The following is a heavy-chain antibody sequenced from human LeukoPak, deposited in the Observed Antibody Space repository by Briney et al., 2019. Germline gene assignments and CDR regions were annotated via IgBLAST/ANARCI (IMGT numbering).Heavy chain of an antibody. J-gene: IGHJ5*02. V-gene: IGHV4-39*01. CDR1: GGSISSSSYY. Sequence: SETLSLTCTVSGGSISSSSYYWGWIRQPPGKGLEWIGSLYYGGSTYHNPSLKSRVTLSLDTSKNQFSLKLSSMTAADTALYYCAKIRGGAYNWVDPWGQGTLVTVSS. CDR2: LYYGGST. CDR3: AKIRGGAYNWVDP. D-gene: IGHD3-10*01.